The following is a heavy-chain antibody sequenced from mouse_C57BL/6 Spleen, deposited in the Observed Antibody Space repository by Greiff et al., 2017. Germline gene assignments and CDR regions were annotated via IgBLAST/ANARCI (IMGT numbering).Heavy chain of an antibody. J-gene: IGHJ4*01. Sequence: VKLQESGPGLVAPSQSLSITCTVSGFSLTSSAISWVRQPPGKGLEWLGVIWTGGGTNYNSALNSRLSISKDNAKSQVCLKMNSLQTDDTVRYYCATIITTRAMDYWGQGTSVTVSS. CDR3: ATIITTRAMDY. D-gene: IGHD1-1*01. CDR1: GFSLTSSA. V-gene: IGHV2-9-1*01. CDR2: IWTGGGT.